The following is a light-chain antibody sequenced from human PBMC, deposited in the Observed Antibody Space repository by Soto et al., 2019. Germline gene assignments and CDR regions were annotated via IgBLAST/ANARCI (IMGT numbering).Light chain of an antibody. V-gene: IGKV3-11*01. J-gene: IGKJ4*01. CDR1: QSVGSF. CDR2: DTS. CDR3: QQRSNWLT. Sequence: IVLTQSPATLSLSPGDTATLSCRASQSVGSFLAWYQLKPGQAPRLLIYDTSNRATGIPARFSGSGSGTDFTLTISSLEPEDVAVYYCQQRSNWLTFGGGTKVEIK.